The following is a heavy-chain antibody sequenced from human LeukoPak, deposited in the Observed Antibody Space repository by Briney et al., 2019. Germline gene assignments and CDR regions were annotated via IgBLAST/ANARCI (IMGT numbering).Heavy chain of an antibody. CDR1: GFAFNNAW. Sequence: GGSLRLSCAASGFAFNNAWMSWVRQTPGKGLEWVGRIKSKTDGGSTDYTVPVKGRFNLSRDDSKNTLNLQMNSLQIEDTAMYFCTTARCRGGSCDVFDHWGQGTLVTVSS. D-gene: IGHD2-15*01. CDR3: TTARCRGGSCDVFDH. V-gene: IGHV3-15*01. CDR2: IKSKTDGGST. J-gene: IGHJ4*02.